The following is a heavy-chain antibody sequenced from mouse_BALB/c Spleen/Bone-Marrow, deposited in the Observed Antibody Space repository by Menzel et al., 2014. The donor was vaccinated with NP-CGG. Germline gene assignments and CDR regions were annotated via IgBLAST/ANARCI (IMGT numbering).Heavy chain of an antibody. CDR3: ARVSYDYFDY. CDR2: ISDGGSYT. V-gene: IGHV5-4*02. CDR1: GFTLSDYY. D-gene: IGHD2-4*01. Sequence: EVNVVDSGGGLVKPGGSLKLSCAASGFTLSDYYMYWVRQTPEKRLEWVATISDGGSYTYYPDSVKGRFTISRDNAKNNLYLQMSSLKSEDTAMYYCARVSYDYFDYWGQGTTPTVSS. J-gene: IGHJ2*01.